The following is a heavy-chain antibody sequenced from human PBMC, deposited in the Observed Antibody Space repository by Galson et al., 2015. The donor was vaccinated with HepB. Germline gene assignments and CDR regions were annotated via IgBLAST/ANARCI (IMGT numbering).Heavy chain of an antibody. D-gene: IGHD4-17*01. CDR1: GFNFSGSA. CDR2: IWFDGSNK. V-gene: IGHV3-33*08. J-gene: IGHJ6*02. CDR3: ARNANDYGVSPPKYYYYYYGMDV. Sequence: SLRLSCAASGFNFSGSAMHWVRQAPGKGLEWVAVIWFDGSNKYYAESVKGRFTISKDNSKNTLYLQMNSLRAEDTAVYYCARNANDYGVSPPKYYYYYYGMDVWGQGTTVTVS.